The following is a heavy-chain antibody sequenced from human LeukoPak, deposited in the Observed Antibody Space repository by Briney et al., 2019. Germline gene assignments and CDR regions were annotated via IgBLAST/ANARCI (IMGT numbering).Heavy chain of an antibody. V-gene: IGHV3-23*01. D-gene: IGHD3-10*01. CDR2: ISGSGGST. Sequence: TGGSPRLSCAASGFTFSSYAMSWVRQAPGKGLEWVSAISGSGGSTYYADSVKGRFTISRDNSKNTLYLQMNSLRAEDTAVYYCASLLLWFGEFNFDYWGQGTLVTVSS. J-gene: IGHJ4*02. CDR3: ASLLLWFGEFNFDY. CDR1: GFTFSSYA.